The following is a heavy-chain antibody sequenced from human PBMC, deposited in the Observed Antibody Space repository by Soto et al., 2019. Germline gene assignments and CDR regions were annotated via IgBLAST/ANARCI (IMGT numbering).Heavy chain of an antibody. V-gene: IGHV1-24*01. D-gene: IGHD2-21*02. CDR1: GYTLTDLS. CDR2: FDPEDGET. Sequence: DSVKVSCKVSGYTLTDLSMHWVREAPGKGLEWMGGFDPEDGETIYAQKFQGRVTMTEDTSTDTAYMELSSLRSEDTAAYYCATIGCGGDCSNYYYGMDVWGQGTTVTVSS. CDR3: ATIGCGGDCSNYYYGMDV. J-gene: IGHJ6*02.